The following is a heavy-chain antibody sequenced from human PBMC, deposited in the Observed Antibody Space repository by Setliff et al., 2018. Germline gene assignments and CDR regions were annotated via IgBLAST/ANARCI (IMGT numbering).Heavy chain of an antibody. V-gene: IGHV4-31*03. D-gene: IGHD1-26*01. CDR2: IYYSGST. J-gene: IGHJ2*01. Sequence: PSETLSLTCTVSDASIGGSGYYWGWIRQPPGKGPEWIGYIYYSGSTYYNPSLKSRVTISVDTSKNQFSLKLSSVTAADTAVYCCAREGGGSYLNWYFDLWGRGTLVTVS. CDR3: AREGGGSYLNWYFDL. CDR1: DASIGGSGYY.